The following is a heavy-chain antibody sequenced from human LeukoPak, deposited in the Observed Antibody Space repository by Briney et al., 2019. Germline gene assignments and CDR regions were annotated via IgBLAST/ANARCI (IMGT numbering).Heavy chain of an antibody. CDR3: ARPYYYDSSGYLIGGYYFDY. J-gene: IGHJ4*02. CDR1: GGSISSGSYY. Sequence: SETLSLTCTVSGGSISSGSYYWSWIRQPAGKGLEWIGRIYTSGSTNYNPSLKSRVTISVDTSKNQFSLKLSSVTAADTAVYYCARPYYYDSSGYLIGGYYFDYWGQGTLVTVSS. CDR2: IYTSGST. D-gene: IGHD3-22*01. V-gene: IGHV4-61*02.